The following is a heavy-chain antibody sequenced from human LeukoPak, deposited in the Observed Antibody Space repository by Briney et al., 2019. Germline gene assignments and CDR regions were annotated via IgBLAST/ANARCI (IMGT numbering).Heavy chain of an antibody. CDR1: GGSISSSSYY. D-gene: IGHD6-6*01. CDR2: IYYSGST. V-gene: IGHV4-39*07. CDR3: AREDSSSSGGIYYFDY. J-gene: IGHJ4*02. Sequence: PSETLSLTCTVSGGSISSSSYYWGWIRQPPGKGLEWIGSIYYSGSTYYNPSLESRVTISVDTSKNQFSLKLSSVTDADTAVYYCAREDSSSSGGIYYFDYWGQGTLVTVSS.